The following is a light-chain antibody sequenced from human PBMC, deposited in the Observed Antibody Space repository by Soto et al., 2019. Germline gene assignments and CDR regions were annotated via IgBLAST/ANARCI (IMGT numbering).Light chain of an antibody. J-gene: IGKJ4*01. CDR3: PQRSNWLT. CDR2: DAS. CDR1: QSVSSY. V-gene: IGKV3-11*01. Sequence: EIVLTQSPATLSLSPGERATLSCRASQSVSSYLAWYQQKPGQAPRLLIYDASNRATGIPARFSGSRSGTDFTLTISSLEPEDFAVYYCPQRSNWLTFGGGTKVEIK.